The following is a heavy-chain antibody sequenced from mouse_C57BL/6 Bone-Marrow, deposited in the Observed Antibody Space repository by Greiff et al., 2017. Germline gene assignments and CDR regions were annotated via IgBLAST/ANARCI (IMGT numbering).Heavy chain of an antibody. V-gene: IGHV2-2*01. CDR3: ARRGFITTVVGPFYAMDY. Sequence: VKLMESGPGLVQPSQSLSITCTVSGFSLTSYGVHWVRQSPGKGLEWLGVIWSGGSTDYNAAFISRLSISKDNSTSQVFFKMNSLQADDTAIYYCARRGFITTVVGPFYAMDYWGQGTSVTVSS. CDR2: IWSGGST. CDR1: GFSLTSYG. J-gene: IGHJ4*01. D-gene: IGHD1-1*01.